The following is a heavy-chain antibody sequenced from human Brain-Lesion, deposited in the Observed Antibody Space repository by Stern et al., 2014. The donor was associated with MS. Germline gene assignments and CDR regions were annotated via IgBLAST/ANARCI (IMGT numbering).Heavy chain of an antibody. V-gene: IGHV3-7*01. CDR2: INPDGSDT. CDR3: ARIDRGNYDFWSGYYDYWFDP. J-gene: IGHJ5*02. Sequence: EVQLVQSGGDLVQPGGSLRLSCVASGFTFSDYWLNWVRQAPGKGLQWVANINPDGSDTNYVDSVKGRFHISRDNAKNSLYLQMNSLRVDDTAVYYCARIDRGNYDFWSGYYDYWFDPWGQGTLVTVSS. CDR1: GFTFSDYW. D-gene: IGHD3-3*01.